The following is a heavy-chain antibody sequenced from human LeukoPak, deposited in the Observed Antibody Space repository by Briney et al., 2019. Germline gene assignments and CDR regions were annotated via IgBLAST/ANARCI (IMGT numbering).Heavy chain of an antibody. V-gene: IGHV3-30*04. CDR2: ISYTGQNK. J-gene: IGHJ5*01. CDR3: AKDRERGYPYGLDPDS. Sequence: GGSLRLSWEASGFTFSSFAMHWVRQAPVKGLEWLAAISYTGQNKYYADSVKGRFTISRDNSKNMLYLQVNSVRSDDTAVYYCAKDRERGYPYGLDPDSWGQGTLVTVSS. D-gene: IGHD5-18*01. CDR1: GFTFSSFA.